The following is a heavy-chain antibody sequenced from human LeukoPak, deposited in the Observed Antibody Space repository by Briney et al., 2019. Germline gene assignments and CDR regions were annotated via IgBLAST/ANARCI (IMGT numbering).Heavy chain of an antibody. CDR3: ARPTEYYYDSSGYIFDY. CDR2: IIPILGIA. J-gene: IGHJ4*02. D-gene: IGHD3-22*01. V-gene: IGHV1-69*04. CDR1: GGTFSSYA. Sequence: ASVKVSCKASGGTFSSYAISWVRQAPGQGLEWMGRIIPILGIANYAQKFQGRVTITADKSTSTAYMELSSLRSEDTAVYHCARPTEYYYDSSGYIFDYWGQGTLVTVSS.